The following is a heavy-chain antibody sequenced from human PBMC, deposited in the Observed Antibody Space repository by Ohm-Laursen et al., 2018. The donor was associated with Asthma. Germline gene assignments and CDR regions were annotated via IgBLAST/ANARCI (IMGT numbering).Heavy chain of an antibody. J-gene: IGHJ4*02. D-gene: IGHD1-26*01. Sequence: GSLRLSCTASGFTFSSYSMNWVRQAPGKGLEWISYISSSRSAIYYADSVKGRFTISRDNAKNSLYLQMNSLRAEDTAVYYCARDRTSGSDRNFDYWGQGTLVTVSS. CDR2: ISSSRSAI. CDR1: GFTFSSYS. CDR3: ARDRTSGSDRNFDY. V-gene: IGHV3-48*01.